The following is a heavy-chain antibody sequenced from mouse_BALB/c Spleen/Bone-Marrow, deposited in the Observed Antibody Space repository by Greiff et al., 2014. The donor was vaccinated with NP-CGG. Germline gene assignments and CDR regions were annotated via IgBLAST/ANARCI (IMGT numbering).Heavy chain of an antibody. J-gene: IGHJ2*01. CDR1: GYTFTSYW. CDR3: ARDEHYFDY. V-gene: IGHV1-87*01. CDR2: IYPGDGDT. Sequence: QVQLQQSGAELARPGASVKLSCKASGYTFTSYWMQWVKQRPGQGLEWIGAIYPGDGDTRYTQKFKGKATLTADKSSSTAYMQLSSLASEDSAVYYCARDEHYFDYWGQGTTLTVSS.